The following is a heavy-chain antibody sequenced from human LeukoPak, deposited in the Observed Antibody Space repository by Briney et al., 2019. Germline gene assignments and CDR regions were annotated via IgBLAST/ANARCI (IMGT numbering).Heavy chain of an antibody. J-gene: IGHJ4*02. CDR2: LSGSGGNR. Sequence: GGSLRLSCAASGFTFSSYAMSWVRQAPEKGLELVSTLSGSGGNRYYADSVKGRVTISRDNSKNTLYLQMNSLRAEDTAVYHCAKGSYYYDSADYFDYWGQGTLVTVSS. CDR1: GFTFSSYA. V-gene: IGHV3-23*01. CDR3: AKGSYYYDSADYFDY. D-gene: IGHD3-22*01.